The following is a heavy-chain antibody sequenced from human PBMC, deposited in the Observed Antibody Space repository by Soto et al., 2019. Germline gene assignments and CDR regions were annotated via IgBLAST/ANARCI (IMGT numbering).Heavy chain of an antibody. J-gene: IGHJ4*02. V-gene: IGHV4-59*01. Sequence: PSETLSLSCTVSGGSISSYYWSWIRQPPGKGLEWIGYIYYSGSTNNNPSLKSRVTISVDTSKNQFSLRLSSVTAADTAVYYCARAWGVVVVAAYFDYWGPGILVTVSS. CDR2: IYYSGST. D-gene: IGHD2-15*01. CDR3: ARAWGVVVVAAYFDY. CDR1: GGSISSYY.